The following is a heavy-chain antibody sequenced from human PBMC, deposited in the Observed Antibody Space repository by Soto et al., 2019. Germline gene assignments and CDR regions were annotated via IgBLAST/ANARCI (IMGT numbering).Heavy chain of an antibody. D-gene: IGHD3-22*01. V-gene: IGHV1-18*01. CDR1: GYSFITYG. Sequence: QFQLVQSGAEVKKPGASVMVSGKGSGYSFITYGMSWERQAPGQGIEWVGWISTYNGNTKYVESLQGRVTMTTDTTTSTAYMELRSLRSDDTAVYYCARGPTDYYDKSGDYCLDYWGQGTLVTVSP. CDR2: ISTYNGNT. J-gene: IGHJ4*02. CDR3: ARGPTDYYDKSGDYCLDY.